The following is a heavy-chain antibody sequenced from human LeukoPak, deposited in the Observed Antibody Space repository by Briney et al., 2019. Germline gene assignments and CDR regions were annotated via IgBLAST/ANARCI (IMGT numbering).Heavy chain of an antibody. CDR2: FYHGGST. V-gene: IGHV4-38-2*02. Sequence: PSETLSLTCTVSGYSISTGYYWDWIRQPPGKGLEWIGTFYHGGSTYYNPSLKSRVTISVDTSKNQFSLKLSSVTAADTAVYYCARETSQKGAHYMDVWGKGTTVTISS. J-gene: IGHJ6*03. CDR3: ARETSQKGAHYMDV. D-gene: IGHD3-16*01. CDR1: GYSISTGYY.